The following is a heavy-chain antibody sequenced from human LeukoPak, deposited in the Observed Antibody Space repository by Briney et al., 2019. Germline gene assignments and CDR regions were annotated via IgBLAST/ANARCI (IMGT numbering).Heavy chain of an antibody. CDR1: GFTFSSYW. J-gene: IGHJ4*02. CDR2: INSDGSST. CDR3: AKDQRGYSYGPDY. V-gene: IGHV3-74*01. D-gene: IGHD5-18*01. Sequence: GGSLRLSCAASGFTFSSYWIHWVRQAPGKGLVWVSRINSDGSSTRYADSVKGRFTISRDNAKNTLYLQMNSLRAEDTAMYYCAKDQRGYSYGPDYWGQGTLVTVSS.